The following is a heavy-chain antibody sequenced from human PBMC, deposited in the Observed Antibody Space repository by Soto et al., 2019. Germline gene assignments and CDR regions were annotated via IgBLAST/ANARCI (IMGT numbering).Heavy chain of an antibody. V-gene: IGHV4-39*02. CDR3: AGAGPLPQWSGSSVRYYYYGMDV. CDR1: GGSISSSSYY. D-gene: IGHD6-19*01. Sequence: PSETLSLTCTVSGGSISSSSYYWGWIRQPPGKGLEWIGSIYYSGSTYYNPSLKSRVTISVDTSKNQFSLKLSSVTAADTAVYYCAGAGPLPQWSGSSVRYYYYGMDVWGQGTTVTVSS. J-gene: IGHJ6*02. CDR2: IYYSGST.